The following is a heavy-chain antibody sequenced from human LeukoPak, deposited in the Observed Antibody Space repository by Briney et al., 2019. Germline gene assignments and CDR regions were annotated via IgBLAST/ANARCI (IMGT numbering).Heavy chain of an antibody. D-gene: IGHD6-19*01. CDR1: GFTVSSNE. CDR3: AKGPSGRYSYYYYMDV. CDR2: ISGGST. J-gene: IGHJ6*03. V-gene: IGHV3-38-3*01. Sequence: GGSLRLSCAASGFTVSSNEMSWVRQAPGKGLEWVSSISGGSTYYADSVKGRFTISRDNSKNTLYLQMNSLRAEDTAVYYCAKGPSGRYSYYYYMDVWGKGTTVTVSS.